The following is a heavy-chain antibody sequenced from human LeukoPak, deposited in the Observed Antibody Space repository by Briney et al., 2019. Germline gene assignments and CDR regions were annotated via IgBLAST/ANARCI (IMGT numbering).Heavy chain of an antibody. D-gene: IGHD6-13*01. Sequence: GGSVKVSCKASGGTFSSYAISWVRQAPGQGLEWMGRIIPILGIANYAQKFQGRVTITADKSTSTAYMELSSLRSEDTAVYYCARDLKIAAAAPGWFDPWGQGTLVTVSS. CDR3: ARDLKIAAAAPGWFDP. V-gene: IGHV1-69*04. CDR2: IIPILGIA. CDR1: GGTFSSYA. J-gene: IGHJ5*02.